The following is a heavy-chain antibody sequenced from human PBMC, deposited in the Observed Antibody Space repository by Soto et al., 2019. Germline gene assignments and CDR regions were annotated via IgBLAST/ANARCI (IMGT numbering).Heavy chain of an antibody. Sequence: PVGSLRLSCAASGFTFSSYAMHWVRQAPGKGLEWVAVISYDGSNKYYADSVKGRFTISRDNSKNTLYLQMNSLRAEDTAVYYCARDQDDYDSSGYYPGPLSYWGQGTLVTVSS. CDR2: ISYDGSNK. J-gene: IGHJ4*02. CDR3: ARDQDDYDSSGYYPGPLSY. V-gene: IGHV3-30-3*01. CDR1: GFTFSSYA. D-gene: IGHD3-22*01.